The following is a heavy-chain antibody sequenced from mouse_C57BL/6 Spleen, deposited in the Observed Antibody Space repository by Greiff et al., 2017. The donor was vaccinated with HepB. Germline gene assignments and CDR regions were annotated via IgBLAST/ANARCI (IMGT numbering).Heavy chain of an antibody. V-gene: IGHV5-17*01. J-gene: IGHJ4*01. CDR2: ISSGSSTI. CDR1: GFTFSDYG. Sequence: EVQVVESGGGLVKPGGSLKLSCAASGFTFSDYGMHWVRQAPEKGLEWVAYISSGSSTIYYADQVKGRFTISRDNAKNTLFLQMTSLRSEDTAMYYCARNFPYYYAMDYWGQGTSVTVSS. CDR3: ARNFPYYYAMDY.